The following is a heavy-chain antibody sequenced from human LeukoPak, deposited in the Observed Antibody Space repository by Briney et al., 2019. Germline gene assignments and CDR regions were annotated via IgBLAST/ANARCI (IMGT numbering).Heavy chain of an antibody. CDR1: GGSISSGGYS. J-gene: IGHJ4*02. V-gene: IGHV4-30-2*01. CDR2: IYHSGST. D-gene: IGHD3-10*01. CDR3: AIGQLWFGDPFDY. Sequence: SETLSLTCAVSGGSISSGGYSWSWIRQPPGKGLEWIGYIYHSGSTYYNPSLKSRVTISVERSKNQFSLKLSSTAASYTAVYYCAIGQLWFGDPFDYWGQGTLVTVSS.